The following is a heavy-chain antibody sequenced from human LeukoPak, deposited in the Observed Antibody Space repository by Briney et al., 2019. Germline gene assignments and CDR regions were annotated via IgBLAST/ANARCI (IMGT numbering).Heavy chain of an antibody. CDR3: ARDIRGSGYHLFDC. D-gene: IGHD3-22*01. Sequence: SETLSLTCTVSGGSISSYYWTWIRQPPGKRLEWVGYIYYNGNNNYNPSLRSRVTMSLDTSKNQFSLKLSSVTAADTAVYYCARDIRGSGYHLFDCWGQGTLVTVCS. V-gene: IGHV4-59*01. CDR2: IYYNGNN. CDR1: GGSISSYY. J-gene: IGHJ4*02.